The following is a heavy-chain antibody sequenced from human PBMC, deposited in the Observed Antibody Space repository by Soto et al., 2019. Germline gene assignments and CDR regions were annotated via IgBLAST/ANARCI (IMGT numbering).Heavy chain of an antibody. CDR2: ISFTGTYI. CDR1: GFTFNYFA. V-gene: IGHV3-30*04. CDR3: ARVSCSSTWCVHQMDI. D-gene: IGHD2-2*01. J-gene: IGHJ1*01. Sequence: GGSLRLSCVASGFTFNYFAMHWVRQAPGKGLQWLAFISFTGTYIYYADSVQGRFTISRDSANSILYLQMTNLKPEDSAIYYCARVSCSSTWCVHQMDIWGLGTPVTVSS.